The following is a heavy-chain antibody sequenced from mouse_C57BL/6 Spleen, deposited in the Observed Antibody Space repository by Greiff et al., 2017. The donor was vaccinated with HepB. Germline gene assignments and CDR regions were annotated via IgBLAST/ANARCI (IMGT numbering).Heavy chain of an antibody. CDR1: GYTFTDYN. D-gene: IGHD6-1*01. V-gene: IGHV1-22*01. J-gene: IGHJ3*01. CDR2: INPNNGGT. CDR3: ARPHSQRGFAY. Sequence: DVQLQESGPELVKPGASVKMSCKASGYTFTDYNMHWVKQSHGKSLEWIGYINPNNGGTSYNQKFKGKATLTVNKSSSTAYMELRSLTSEDSAVYYCARPHSQRGFAYWGQGTLVTVSA.